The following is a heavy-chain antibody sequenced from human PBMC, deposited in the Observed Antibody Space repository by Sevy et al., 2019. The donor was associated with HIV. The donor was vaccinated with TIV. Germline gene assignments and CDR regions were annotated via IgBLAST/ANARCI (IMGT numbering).Heavy chain of an antibody. CDR2: IYHSGST. D-gene: IGHD4-17*01. V-gene: IGHV4-4*02. J-gene: IGHJ4*02. CDR3: AREGTTTSFDY. Sequence: SETLSLTCAVSGDSIINNKWWSWVRQPPGKGLEWIGEIYHSGSTNYNPSLKNRVAISVDKSKNQLSLKLSSVTAADTAVYYCAREGTTTSFDYWGQGTLVTVSS. CDR1: GDSIINNKW.